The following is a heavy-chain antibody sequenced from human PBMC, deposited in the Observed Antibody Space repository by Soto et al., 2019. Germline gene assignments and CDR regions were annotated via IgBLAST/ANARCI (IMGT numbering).Heavy chain of an antibody. CDR1: GFTFSSYA. J-gene: IGHJ4*02. V-gene: IGHV3-30-3*01. CDR2: ISYDGSNK. CDR3: ARAPSGPFDY. Sequence: GGSLRLSCAASGFTFSSYAMHWVRQAPGKGLEWVAVISYDGSNKYYADSVKGRFTISRDNSKNTLYLQMNSLRAEDTAVYYCARAPSGPFDYWGQGTLVTVSS. D-gene: IGHD1-26*01.